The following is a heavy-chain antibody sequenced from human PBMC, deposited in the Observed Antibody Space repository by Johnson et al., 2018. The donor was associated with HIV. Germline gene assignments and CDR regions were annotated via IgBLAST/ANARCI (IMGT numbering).Heavy chain of an antibody. Sequence: VQLVESGGGLIQPGGSLRLSCAASGFTVSSNYMSWVRQAPGKVLEWVSVIYSGGSTYYADSVKGRFTISRDNSKNTLYLQMNSLRAEDTAVYYCARVVVITYHDAFDIWGQGTMVTVSS. CDR2: IYSGGST. CDR3: ARVVVITYHDAFDI. CDR1: GFTVSSNY. D-gene: IGHD3-22*01. J-gene: IGHJ3*02. V-gene: IGHV3-53*01.